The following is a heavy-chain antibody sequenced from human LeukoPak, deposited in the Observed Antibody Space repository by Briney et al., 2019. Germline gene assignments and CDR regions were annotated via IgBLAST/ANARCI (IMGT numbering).Heavy chain of an antibody. J-gene: IGHJ6*02. Sequence: SETLSLTCTVSGGSLSSGDYYWSWIRQPPGKGREWVGYIYYSGSTYYNPSLKSRVTISVNTSKNQFSLKLSSVTAADTAVYYCARDPGMFQWELRRGMDVWGQGTTVTVSS. CDR2: IYYSGST. D-gene: IGHD1-26*01. CDR1: GGSLSSGDYY. V-gene: IGHV4-30-4*01. CDR3: ARDPGMFQWELRRGMDV.